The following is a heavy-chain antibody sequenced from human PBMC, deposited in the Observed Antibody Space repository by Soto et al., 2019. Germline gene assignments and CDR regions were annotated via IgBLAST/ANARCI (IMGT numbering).Heavy chain of an antibody. D-gene: IGHD4-17*01. J-gene: IGHJ5*02. CDR3: ARGGSVTTLGWYDP. Sequence: QVQLVQSGAEVKKPGASVKVSCKTSGYTFTSYYIHWVRQAPGQGLEWMGEMNPLDGSTVHAPRFQGRVTLTRDTSASTMYLELDSLRSEGTAVYYCARGGSVTTLGWYDPWGQGTLVTVSS. CDR1: GYTFTSYY. V-gene: IGHV1-46*01. CDR2: MNPLDGST.